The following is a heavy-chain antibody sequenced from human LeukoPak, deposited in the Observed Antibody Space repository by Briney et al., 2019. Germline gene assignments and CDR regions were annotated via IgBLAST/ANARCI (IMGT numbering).Heavy chain of an antibody. Sequence: PSETLSLTCAVYGGSFSGYYWSWIRQPPGKGLEWIGEISHSGSTNYTPSLKSRVTISVDTSKNQFSLKLSSVTAADTAVYYCARLGGEWPYSSGWHPQRGAFDIWGQGTMVTVSS. CDR1: GGSFSGYY. V-gene: IGHV4-34*01. CDR2: ISHSGST. D-gene: IGHD6-19*01. CDR3: ARLGGEWPYSSGWHPQRGAFDI. J-gene: IGHJ3*02.